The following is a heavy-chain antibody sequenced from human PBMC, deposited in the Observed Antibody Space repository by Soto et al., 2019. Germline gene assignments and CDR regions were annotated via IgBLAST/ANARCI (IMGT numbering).Heavy chain of an antibody. V-gene: IGHV4-61*08. CDR1: GGSISSGGYY. D-gene: IGHD1-26*01. Sequence: SETLSLTCTVSGGSISSGGYYWSWIRQHPGKGLEWIGYIYYSGSTNYNPSLKSRVTISVDTSKNQFSLKLSSVTAADTAVYYCARDRGSHNWFDPWGQGTLVTVSS. CDR3: ARDRGSHNWFDP. CDR2: IYYSGST. J-gene: IGHJ5*02.